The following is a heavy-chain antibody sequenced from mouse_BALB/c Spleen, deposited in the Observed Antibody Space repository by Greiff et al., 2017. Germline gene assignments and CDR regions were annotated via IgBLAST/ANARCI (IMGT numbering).Heavy chain of an antibody. CDR2: INPDSSTI. V-gene: IGHV4-1*02. J-gene: IGHJ1*01. D-gene: IGHD2-14*01. CDR3: ARRYDGAEYFDV. Sequence: DVQLQESGGGLVQPGGSLKLSCAASGFDFSRYWMSWVRQAPGKGLEWIGEINPDSSTINYTPSLKDKFIISRDNAKNTLYLQMSKVRSEDTALYYCARRYDGAEYFDVWGAGTTVTVSS. CDR1: GFDFSRYW.